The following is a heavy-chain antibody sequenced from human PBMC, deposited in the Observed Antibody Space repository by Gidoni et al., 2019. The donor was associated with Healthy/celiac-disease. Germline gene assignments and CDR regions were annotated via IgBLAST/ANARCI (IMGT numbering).Heavy chain of an antibody. J-gene: IGHJ4*02. Sequence: QVQLQQWGAGLLKPSETLSLTCAVYGGSFSGYYWSWIRQPPGKGLEWIGEINHSGSTNYNPSLKSRVTISVDTSKNQFSLKLSSVTAADTAVYYCASDHRVWGSYRPPPKFDYWGQGTLVTVSS. CDR1: GGSFSGYY. CDR2: INHSGST. CDR3: ASDHRVWGSYRPPPKFDY. V-gene: IGHV4-34*01. D-gene: IGHD3-16*02.